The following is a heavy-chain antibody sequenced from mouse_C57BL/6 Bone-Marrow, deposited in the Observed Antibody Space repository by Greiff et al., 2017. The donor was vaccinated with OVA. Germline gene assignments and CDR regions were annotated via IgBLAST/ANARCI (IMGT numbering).Heavy chain of an antibody. CDR1: GYTFTDYY. D-gene: IGHD1-1*01. CDR3: ARRGSYYYGSSHWYFDV. CDR2: INPNNGGT. Sequence: VQLQQSGPELVKPGASVKISCKASGYTFTDYYMNWVKQSHGKSLEWIGDINPNNGGTSYNQKFKGKATLTVDKSSSTAYMELRSLTSEDSAVYYCARRGSYYYGSSHWYFDVWGTGTTVTVSS. V-gene: IGHV1-26*01. J-gene: IGHJ1*03.